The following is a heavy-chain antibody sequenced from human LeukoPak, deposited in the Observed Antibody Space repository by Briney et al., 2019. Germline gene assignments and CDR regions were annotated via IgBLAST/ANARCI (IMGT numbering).Heavy chain of an antibody. V-gene: IGHV3-48*03. CDR2: ISSSGGTI. CDR3: ARVLSARYYYYGMDV. D-gene: IGHD3-10*01. CDR1: GFTFSSYE. J-gene: IGHJ6*02. Sequence: PGGSLRLSCAASGFTFSSYEMNWVRQAPGKGLEWVSDISSSGGTIYYADSVKGRFTISRDNAKNSLYLQTNSLRAEDTAVYYCARVLSARYYYYGMDVWGQGTTVTVSS.